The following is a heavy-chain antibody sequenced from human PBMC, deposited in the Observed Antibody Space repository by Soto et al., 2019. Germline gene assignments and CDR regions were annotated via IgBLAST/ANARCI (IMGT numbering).Heavy chain of an antibody. CDR3: ARDRYSGYNSQFDY. J-gene: IGHJ4*02. Sequence: ASVKVSCKASGYIFTGYYIHWVRQAPGQGLEWMGWINPNTRGTHSAQRFQGRVTMTRDTSISTDYMELSSLRSDDSAVYYCARDRYSGYNSQFDYWGQGTLVTVS. CDR1: GYIFTGYY. D-gene: IGHD5-12*01. CDR2: INPNTRGT. V-gene: IGHV1-2*02.